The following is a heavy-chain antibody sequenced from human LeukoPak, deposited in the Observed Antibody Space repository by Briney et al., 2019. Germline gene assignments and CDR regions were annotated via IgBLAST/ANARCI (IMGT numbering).Heavy chain of an antibody. Sequence: SETLSLTCAVYGGSFSGYYWSWIRQPPGKGREWIGEINHSGSTNYNPSLKSRVTISVETSKKEFSLKLSSVTAADTAVYYCARVGPVLWFGELYSGSSKYYFDYWGQGTLVTVSS. CDR3: ARVGPVLWFGELYSGSSKYYFDY. D-gene: IGHD3-10*01. V-gene: IGHV4-34*01. CDR1: GGSFSGYY. J-gene: IGHJ4*02. CDR2: INHSGST.